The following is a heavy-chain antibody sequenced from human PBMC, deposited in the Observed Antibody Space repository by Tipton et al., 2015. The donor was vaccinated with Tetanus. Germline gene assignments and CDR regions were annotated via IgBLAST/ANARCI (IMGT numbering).Heavy chain of an antibody. Sequence: TLSLTCTVSGGSISNTGDYWSWIRQPPGKGLEWIGEIHPSGTTDYNPSLKSRVIISVDTSKNQFSLKLSSVTAADSALYFCARGTDAYKSGNYWGQGALVTVSS. V-gene: IGHV4-39*07. CDR1: GGSISNTGDY. D-gene: IGHD5-24*01. CDR3: ARGTDAYKSGNY. CDR2: IHPSGTT. J-gene: IGHJ4*01.